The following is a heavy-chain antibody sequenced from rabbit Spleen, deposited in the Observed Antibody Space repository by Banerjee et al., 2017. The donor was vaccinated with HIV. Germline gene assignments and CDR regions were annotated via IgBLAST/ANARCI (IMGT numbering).Heavy chain of an antibody. Sequence: QSLEESGGDLVKPGASLTLTCTASGFSFSDRDVMCWVRQAPGKGLEWIACIESGSSGFTYFASWAKGRFTISKTSSTTVTLQMTSLTAADTATYFCARNYVNAFDPWGPGTLVTVS. D-gene: IGHD1-1*01. CDR3: ARNYVNAFDP. CDR1: GFSFSDRDV. V-gene: IGHV1S40*01. CDR2: IESGSSGFT. J-gene: IGHJ2*01.